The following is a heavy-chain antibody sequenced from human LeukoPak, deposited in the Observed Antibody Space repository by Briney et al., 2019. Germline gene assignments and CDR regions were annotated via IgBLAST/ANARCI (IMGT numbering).Heavy chain of an antibody. V-gene: IGHV4-59*12. J-gene: IGHJ5*02. D-gene: IGHD5-12*01. CDR2: IYYSGST. CDR1: GGSISSYY. Sequence: SETLSLTCTVSGGSISSYYWSWIRQPPGKGLEWIGYIYYSGSTNYNPSLKSRVTISVDTSKNQFSLKLSSVTAADTAVYYCARERGYSGYDSGFDPWGQGTLVTVSS. CDR3: ARERGYSGYDSGFDP.